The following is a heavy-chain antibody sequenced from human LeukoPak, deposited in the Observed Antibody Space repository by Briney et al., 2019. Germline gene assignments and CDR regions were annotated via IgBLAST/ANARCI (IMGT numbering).Heavy chain of an antibody. Sequence: GASLKISCKGSGYRFTNYWIGWVRQMPGKGLEWMGIIYPGDSDTRYSPSFQGQVTISADKSISTAYLQWSSLKASDTAMYYCARPLRSRGFGESFDHWGQGTLVTVSS. D-gene: IGHD3-10*01. CDR3: ARPLRSRGFGESFDH. J-gene: IGHJ4*02. V-gene: IGHV5-51*01. CDR2: IYPGDSDT. CDR1: GYRFTNYW.